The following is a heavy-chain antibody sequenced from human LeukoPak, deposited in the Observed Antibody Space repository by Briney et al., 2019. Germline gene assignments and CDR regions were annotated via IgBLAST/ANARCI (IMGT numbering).Heavy chain of an antibody. J-gene: IGHJ4*02. CDR1: GFTFSSYS. CDR2: ISGSGGST. V-gene: IGHV3-23*01. D-gene: IGHD1-26*01. CDR3: AKEDRGSYSAVGYYFDY. Sequence: RSGGSLRLSCAASGFTFSSYSMSWVRQAPGKGLEWVSAISGSGGSTYYADSVKGRFTISRDNSKNTLYLQMNSLRAEDTAVYYCAKEDRGSYSAVGYYFDYWGQGTLVTVSS.